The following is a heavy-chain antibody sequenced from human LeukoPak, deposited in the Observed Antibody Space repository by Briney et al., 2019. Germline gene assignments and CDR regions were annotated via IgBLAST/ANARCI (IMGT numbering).Heavy chain of an antibody. D-gene: IGHD4-23*01. V-gene: IGHV1-18*01. Sequence: ASVKVSCKASGYTFTSYGISWVRQAPGQGLEWMGWISAYNGNTNYAQKLQGRVTMTTDTSTSTAYMELRSLRSDDTAVYYCARVFPRATVVTPSLYFDYWGQGTLVTVSS. J-gene: IGHJ4*02. CDR3: ARVFPRATVVTPSLYFDY. CDR2: ISAYNGNT. CDR1: GYTFTSYG.